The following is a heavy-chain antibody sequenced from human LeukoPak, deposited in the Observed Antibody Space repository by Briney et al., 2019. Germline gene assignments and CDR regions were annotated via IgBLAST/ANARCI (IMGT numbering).Heavy chain of an antibody. Sequence: SETLSLTCTVSGGSISSYYWSWIRQPPGKGLEWIGYIYYSGSTNYNPSLKSRVTISVDTSKNQFSLKLSSVTAADTAVYYCARDFPSRPWGSGWYFDLWGRGTLVTVSS. D-gene: IGHD7-27*01. CDR3: ARDFPSRPWGSGWYFDL. V-gene: IGHV4-59*01. CDR2: IYYSGST. J-gene: IGHJ2*01. CDR1: GGSISSYY.